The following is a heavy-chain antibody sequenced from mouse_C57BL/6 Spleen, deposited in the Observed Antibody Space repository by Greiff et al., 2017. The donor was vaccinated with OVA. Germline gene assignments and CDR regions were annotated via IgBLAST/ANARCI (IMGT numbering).Heavy chain of an antibody. CDR1: GFSLTSYG. D-gene: IGHD1-1*01. Sequence: QVQLQQSGPGLVQPSQSLSITCTVSGFSLTSYGVHWVRQSPGKGLEWLGVIWSGGSTDYNAAFISRLSISKDNSKSQVFFKMNSLQADDTAIYYCARKGDYYGSSWGYFDVWGTGTTVTVSS. CDR2: IWSGGST. V-gene: IGHV2-2*01. J-gene: IGHJ1*03. CDR3: ARKGDYYGSSWGYFDV.